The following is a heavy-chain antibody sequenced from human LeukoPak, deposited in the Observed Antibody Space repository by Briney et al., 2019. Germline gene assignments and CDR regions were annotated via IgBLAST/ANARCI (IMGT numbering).Heavy chain of an antibody. CDR1: GGSISSYY. CDR3: ARSEGSGSYSHTTTTRGGGSNWFDP. J-gene: IGHJ5*02. CDR2: IYTSGST. D-gene: IGHD3-10*01. V-gene: IGHV4-4*07. Sequence: SETLSLTCTVSGGSISSYYWSWIRQPAGKGLEWIGRIYTSGSTNYNPSLKSRVTMSVDTSKNQFSLKLSSVTAADTAVYYCARSEGSGSYSHTTTTRGGGSNWFDPWGQGTLVTVSS.